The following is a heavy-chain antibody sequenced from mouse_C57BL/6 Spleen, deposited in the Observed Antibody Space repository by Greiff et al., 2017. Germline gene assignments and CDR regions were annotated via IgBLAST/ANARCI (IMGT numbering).Heavy chain of an antibody. CDR2: IYPGDGDT. J-gene: IGHJ4*01. CDR1: GYAFSSSW. Sequence: VKLMESGPELVKPGASVKISCKASGYAFSSSWMNWVKQRPGKGLEWIGRIYPGDGDTNYNGKFKGKATLTADKSSSTAYMQLSSLTSEDSAVYFCAIWEMDYWGQGTSVTVSS. V-gene: IGHV1-82*01. D-gene: IGHD1-1*02. CDR3: AIWEMDY.